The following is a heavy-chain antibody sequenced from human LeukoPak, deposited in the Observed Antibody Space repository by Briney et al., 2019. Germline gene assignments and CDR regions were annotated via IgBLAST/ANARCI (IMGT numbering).Heavy chain of an antibody. CDR1: EFTFSNYA. CDR2: ISGIGTST. D-gene: IGHD2-15*01. J-gene: IGHJ3*01. CDR3: ARASCYSLFCGDFDL. Sequence: GGSLRLSCAASEFTFSNYAMSWVRQPPGKGLEWVSAISGIGTSTHYADSVKGRFTISRDNSKNTLYLQMNSLRAEDTAVYYCARASCYSLFCGDFDLWGQGTMVTVSS. V-gene: IGHV3-23*01.